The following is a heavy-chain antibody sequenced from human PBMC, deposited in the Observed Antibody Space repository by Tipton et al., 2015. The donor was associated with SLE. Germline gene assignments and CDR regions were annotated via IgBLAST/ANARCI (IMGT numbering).Heavy chain of an antibody. J-gene: IGHJ6*02. V-gene: IGHV4-4*08. CDR3: AREGYSSFIYYYYYGMDV. CDR2: IYTSGST. CDR1: GGSISSHY. Sequence: TLSLTCTVSGGSISSHYWSWIRQPPGKGLEWIGHIYTSGSTNYNPSPKSRVTISVDTSKNQFSLKLSSVTAADTAVYYCAREGYSSFIYYYYYGMDVWGQGTTVTVSS. D-gene: IGHD6-13*01.